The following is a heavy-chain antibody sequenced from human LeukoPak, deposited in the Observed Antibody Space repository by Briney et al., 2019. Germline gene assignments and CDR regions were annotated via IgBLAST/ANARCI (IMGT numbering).Heavy chain of an antibody. D-gene: IGHD2-2*02. V-gene: IGHV3-21*01. Sequence: PGGSLRLSCAASGFTFSSYSMNWVRQAPGKGLEWVSSISSSSSYIYYADSVKGRFTISRDNAKNSLYLQMNSLRAEDTAVYCCARDRGYCSSTSCYTLGIFDYWGQGTLVTVSS. CDR2: ISSSSSYI. CDR1: GFTFSSYS. J-gene: IGHJ4*02. CDR3: ARDRGYCSSTSCYTLGIFDY.